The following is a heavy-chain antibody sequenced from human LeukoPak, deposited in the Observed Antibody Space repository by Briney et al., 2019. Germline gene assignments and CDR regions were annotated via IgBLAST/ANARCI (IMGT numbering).Heavy chain of an antibody. V-gene: IGHV3-11*01. CDR1: GFTFSDYY. J-gene: IGHJ2*01. D-gene: IGHD3-16*01. Sequence: GGSLRLSCAASGFTFSDYYMSWIRQAPGKGLEWVSYISSSGSTIYYADSVKGRFTISRDNAKNSLYLQMNSLRAEDTAVYYCASSIMITFGGVTNWYFDLWGRGTLVTVSS. CDR3: ASSIMITFGGVTNWYFDL. CDR2: ISSSGSTI.